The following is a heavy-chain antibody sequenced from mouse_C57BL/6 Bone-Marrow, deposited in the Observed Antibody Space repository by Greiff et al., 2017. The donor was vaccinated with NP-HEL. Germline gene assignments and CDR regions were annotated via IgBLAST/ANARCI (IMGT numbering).Heavy chain of an antibody. V-gene: IGHV1-26*01. Sequence: EVQLQQSGPELVKPGASVKISCKASGYTFTDYYMNWVKQSHGKSLEWIGDINPNNGGTSYNQKFKGKATLTVDKSSSTAYMELRSLTSEDSAVYYCAPLGYYFDYWGQGTTLTVSS. D-gene: IGHD4-1*01. CDR1: GYTFTDYY. CDR2: INPNNGGT. J-gene: IGHJ2*01. CDR3: APLGYYFDY.